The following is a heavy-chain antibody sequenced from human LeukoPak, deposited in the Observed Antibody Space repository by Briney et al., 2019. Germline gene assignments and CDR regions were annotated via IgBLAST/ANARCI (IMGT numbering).Heavy chain of an antibody. CDR2: ISAYNGNT. Sequence: ASVKVSCKASGYTFTSYGISWVRQAPGQGLEWMGWISAYNGNTNYAQKPQGRVTMTTDTSTSTAYMELRSLRSDDTAVYYCASGRGYSGYDTEYYYYYGMDVWGQGTTVTVSS. V-gene: IGHV1-18*04. CDR1: GYTFTSYG. J-gene: IGHJ6*02. D-gene: IGHD5-12*01. CDR3: ASGRGYSGYDTEYYYYYGMDV.